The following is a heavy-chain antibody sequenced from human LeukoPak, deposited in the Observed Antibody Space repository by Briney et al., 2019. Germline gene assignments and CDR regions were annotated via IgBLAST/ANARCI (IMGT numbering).Heavy chain of an antibody. CDR2: MRRDGNEI. Sequence: GGSLRLSCSASGFTFSTYWMSWVRQAPGEGLEWVANMRRDGNEIYYLDSVRGRFTISRDNAKNSLYLQMNSLRAEDTAVYYCARDWDDGYYDSSGYFDYWGQGTLVTVSS. D-gene: IGHD3-22*01. V-gene: IGHV3-7*01. J-gene: IGHJ4*02. CDR1: GFTFSTYW. CDR3: ARDWDDGYYDSSGYFDY.